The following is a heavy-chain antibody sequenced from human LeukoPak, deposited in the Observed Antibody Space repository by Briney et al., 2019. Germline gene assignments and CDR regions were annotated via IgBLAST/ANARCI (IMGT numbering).Heavy chain of an antibody. CDR2: IYYSGST. CDR1: GGSISSGGYY. J-gene: IGHJ4*02. Sequence: SSQTLSLTCTVSGGSISSGGYYWSWIRQHPGKGLEWIGYIYYSGSTYYNPSLKSRVTISVDTSKNQFSLKLSSVTAADTAVYYCARDGTERITIFGVVIGPPQYFDYWGQGTLVTVSS. CDR3: ARDGTERITIFGVVIGPPQYFDY. D-gene: IGHD3-3*01. V-gene: IGHV4-31*03.